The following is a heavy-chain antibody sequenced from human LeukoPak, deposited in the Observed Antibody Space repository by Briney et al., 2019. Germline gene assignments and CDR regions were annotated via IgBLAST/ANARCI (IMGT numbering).Heavy chain of an antibody. J-gene: IGHJ3*02. Sequence: QPGGSLRLSCAASGFTFSSYAMSWVRQAPGKGLEWVSAISGSGGSTYYADSVKGRFTISRDNSKNTLYLQVNSLRAEDTAVYYCARGGYCSSTSCYNHAFDIWGQGTMVTVSS. CDR2: ISGSGGST. CDR3: ARGGYCSSTSCYNHAFDI. D-gene: IGHD2-2*02. CDR1: GFTFSSYA. V-gene: IGHV3-23*01.